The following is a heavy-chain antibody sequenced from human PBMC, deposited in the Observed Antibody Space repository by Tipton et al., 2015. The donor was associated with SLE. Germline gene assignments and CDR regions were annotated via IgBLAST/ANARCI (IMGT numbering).Heavy chain of an antibody. Sequence: SLRLSCAASGFTFDDYGMSWVRQAPGKGLEWVSGINWSGGRTGYADSVKGRFTISRDNAKNSLYLQMNSLRAEDTALYYCAREGYCTNGVCYYFDYWGQGTLVTVSS. D-gene: IGHD2-8*01. CDR3: AREGYCTNGVCYYFDY. J-gene: IGHJ4*02. CDR1: GFTFDDYG. CDR2: INWSGGRT. V-gene: IGHV3-20*04.